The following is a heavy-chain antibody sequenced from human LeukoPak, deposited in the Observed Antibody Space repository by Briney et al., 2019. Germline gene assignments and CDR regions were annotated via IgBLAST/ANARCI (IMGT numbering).Heavy chain of an antibody. CDR1: GYTFTSYY. Sequence: ASVKVSCKASGYTFTSYYMHWVRQAPGQGLEWMGIINPSGGSTSYAQKFQGRVTMARDTSTSTVYMELSSLRSEDTAVYYCARVSRYCSSTSCYSPGRYFQHWGQGTLVTVSS. CDR3: ARVSRYCSSTSCYSPGRYFQH. J-gene: IGHJ1*01. CDR2: INPSGGST. V-gene: IGHV1-46*01. D-gene: IGHD2-2*01.